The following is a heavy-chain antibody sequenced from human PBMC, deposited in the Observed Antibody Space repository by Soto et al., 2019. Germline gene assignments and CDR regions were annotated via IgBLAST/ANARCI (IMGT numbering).Heavy chain of an antibody. CDR1: GYTFPSYG. D-gene: IGHD4-17*01. CDR3: ARGRERGPTVTYGDDAFDI. Sequence: QVRLVQSGAEVKKPGASVKVPAKASGYTFPSYGISWVRQAPGQGLEWRGWISAYNGNTNYAQKLQGRVTMTTDTSTSTAYMELRSLRSDDTAVYYCARGRERGPTVTYGDDAFDIWGQGTMVTVSS. J-gene: IGHJ3*02. V-gene: IGHV1-18*04. CDR2: ISAYNGNT.